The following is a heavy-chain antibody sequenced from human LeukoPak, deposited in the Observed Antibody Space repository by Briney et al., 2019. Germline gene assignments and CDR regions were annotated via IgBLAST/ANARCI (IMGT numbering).Heavy chain of an antibody. V-gene: IGHV6-1*01. Sequence: SQTLSLTCAISGDSVSSNSAAWNWIRQSPSTGLEWLGRTYYRSKWYNDYAMSVKSRITINPGTSKNQFSLQLNSMTPEDTAVYYCARVTMIAVAPEAFDIWGRGTMVIVSS. D-gene: IGHD3-22*01. J-gene: IGHJ3*02. CDR3: ARVTMIAVAPEAFDI. CDR1: GDSVSSNSAA. CDR2: TYYRSKWYN.